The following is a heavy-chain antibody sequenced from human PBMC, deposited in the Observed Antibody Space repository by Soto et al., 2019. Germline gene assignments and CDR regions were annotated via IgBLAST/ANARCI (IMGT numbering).Heavy chain of an antibody. J-gene: IGHJ4*02. CDR3: ARSRSHWLAPDS. CDR1: GFTFSNYG. Sequence: KPGGPLRLCCTASGFTFSNYGLTWVRQAPGKGLEWVSFISSGSAYTYVADSVKGRFTISRDNARDSGFLEMNSLRDEDTGIYYCARSRSHWLAPDSWGQGTLVTVSS. V-gene: IGHV3-21*04. D-gene: IGHD6-19*01. CDR2: ISSGSAYT.